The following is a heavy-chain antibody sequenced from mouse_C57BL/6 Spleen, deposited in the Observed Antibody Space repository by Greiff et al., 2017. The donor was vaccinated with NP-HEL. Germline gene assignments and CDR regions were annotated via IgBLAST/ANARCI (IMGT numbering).Heavy chain of an antibody. J-gene: IGHJ4*01. Sequence: EVQLQQPGPELVKPGASVKISCKASGYSFTDYNMNWVKQSNGKSLEWIGVINPNYGTTSYNQKFKGKATLTVDQSSSTAYMQLNSLTSEDSAVYYCARRTTVVPYYAMDYWGQGTSVTVSS. CDR2: INPNYGTT. V-gene: IGHV1-39*01. D-gene: IGHD1-1*01. CDR3: ARRTTVVPYYAMDY. CDR1: GYSFTDYN.